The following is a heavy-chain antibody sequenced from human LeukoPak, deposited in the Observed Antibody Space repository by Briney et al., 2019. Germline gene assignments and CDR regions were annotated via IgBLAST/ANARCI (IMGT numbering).Heavy chain of an antibody. Sequence: GGSLRLSCAASGFTFSDYYMDWVRQAPGKGLEWVGRTRNKANGYTTYYAASVKGRFTISRDDSKTSVYLHMNSLKPEDTALYYGARGYCSSTSCRYAPDCWGQGTLVTVPP. CDR2: TRNKANGYTT. D-gene: IGHD2-2*01. CDR1: GFTFSDYY. J-gene: IGHJ4*02. CDR3: ARGYCSSTSCRYAPDC. V-gene: IGHV3-72*01.